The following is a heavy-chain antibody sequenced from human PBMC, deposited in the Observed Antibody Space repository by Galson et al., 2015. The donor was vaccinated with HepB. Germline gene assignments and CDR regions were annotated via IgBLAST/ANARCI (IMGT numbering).Heavy chain of an antibody. V-gene: IGHV1-69*04. Sequence: SVKVSCKASGGTFSSYTISWVRQAPGQGLEWMGRIIPILGIANYAQKFQGRVTITADKSTSTAYMELSSLRSEDTAVYYCARDGGSGSYYGVDYWGQGTLVTVSS. CDR2: IIPILGIA. D-gene: IGHD3-10*01. CDR3: ARDGGSGSYYGVDY. J-gene: IGHJ4*02. CDR1: GGTFSSYT.